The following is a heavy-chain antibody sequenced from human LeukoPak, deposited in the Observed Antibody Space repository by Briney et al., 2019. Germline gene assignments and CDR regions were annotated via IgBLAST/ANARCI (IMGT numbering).Heavy chain of an antibody. Sequence: ASVKVSCKASGYTFSSYGISWVRQAPGQGLEGMGWISAYNGNTNYAQKLQGRVTITTDTSTSTAYMELRSLRSDDTAVYYCARAPPISSSWYRSYLDYWGQGTLVTVSS. CDR1: GYTFSSYG. D-gene: IGHD6-13*01. J-gene: IGHJ4*02. CDR3: ARAPPISSSWYRSYLDY. V-gene: IGHV1-18*01. CDR2: ISAYNGNT.